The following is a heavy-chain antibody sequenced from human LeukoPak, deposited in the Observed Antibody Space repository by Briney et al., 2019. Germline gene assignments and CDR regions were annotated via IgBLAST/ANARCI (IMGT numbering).Heavy chain of an antibody. D-gene: IGHD3-10*02. CDR2: ISYDGSNK. V-gene: IGHV3-30*03. J-gene: IGHJ6*03. CDR1: GFTFSSYC. Sequence: QPWASLRLSCAASGFTFSSYCMRWVRQPPGKGLEWVGVISYDGSNKYYADPMNGRSTISRENSKNTLYMQMNSLRDEDTAVYYCADLGITTIGGVWGKGSKVTLS. CDR3: ADLGITTIGGV.